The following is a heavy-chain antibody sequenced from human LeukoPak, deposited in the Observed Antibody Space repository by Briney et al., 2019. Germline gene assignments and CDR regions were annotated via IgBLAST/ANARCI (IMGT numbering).Heavy chain of an antibody. D-gene: IGHD1-14*01. J-gene: IGHJ6*03. CDR2: VVPSGSA. Sequence: ETLSLACPLDSGSLSRLYWGSVRQPPGKRLGWIGYVVPSGSACYNPSLEGRVTISQDTSENQFSLRLSSVTAADTAVYYCARRNHYLYYMDVWGKGTTVTVSS. CDR1: SGSLSRLY. V-gene: IGHV4-4*09. CDR3: ARRNHYLYYMDV.